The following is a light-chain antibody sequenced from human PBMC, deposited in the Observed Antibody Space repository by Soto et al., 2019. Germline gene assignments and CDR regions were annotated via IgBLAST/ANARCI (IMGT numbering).Light chain of an antibody. CDR2: SAS. CDR3: QQYSNWPLT. V-gene: IGKV3-15*01. J-gene: IGKJ4*01. Sequence: EIVMTQSPATLSVSPGERATLSCRASQTVGSTLAWYQHKPGQAPRLLIYSASARATGVPARFSGSGSGTEFALTISSLQPEDFAVYYCQQYSNWPLTFGGGTKVEIK. CDR1: QTVGST.